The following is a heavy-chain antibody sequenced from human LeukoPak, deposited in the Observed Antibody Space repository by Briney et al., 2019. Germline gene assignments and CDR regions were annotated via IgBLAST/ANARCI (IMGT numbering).Heavy chain of an antibody. Sequence: PGGSLRLSCAASGFTFSSYWMSWVRQTPGKGLEWVANIKQDGSEKYYVDSVKGRFTISRDNAKNSLYLQMNSLRAGDTAVYYCARGASSSGYGYWGQGTLVTVSS. D-gene: IGHD3-22*01. CDR2: IKQDGSEK. CDR3: ARGASSSGYGY. V-gene: IGHV3-7*01. J-gene: IGHJ4*02. CDR1: GFTFSSYW.